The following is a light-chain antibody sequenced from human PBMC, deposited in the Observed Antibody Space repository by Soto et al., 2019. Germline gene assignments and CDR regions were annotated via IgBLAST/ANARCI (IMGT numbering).Light chain of an antibody. CDR3: QSYDSSLSALYV. J-gene: IGLJ1*01. CDR1: SSNIGAGYD. CDR2: ANF. Sequence: QSVLTQPPSVSGAPGQRVTISCAGSSSNIGAGYDVHWYQQLPGTAPKLLIYANFNRPSGVPDRFSGSKSGTSASLAITGLQAEDEADYYCQSYDSSLSALYVFGTGTKLTVL. V-gene: IGLV1-40*01.